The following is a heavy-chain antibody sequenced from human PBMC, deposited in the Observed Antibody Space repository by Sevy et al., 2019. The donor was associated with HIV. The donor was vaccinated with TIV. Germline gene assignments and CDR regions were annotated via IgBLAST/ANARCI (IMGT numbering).Heavy chain of an antibody. J-gene: IGHJ4*02. CDR3: AHETIGRFDS. CDR2: IKGDGSDK. V-gene: IGHV3-7*01. CDR1: GFTFRVYW. Sequence: GGSLRLSCAASGFTFRVYWMNWVRQAPGKGLEWVANIKGDGSDKHYVDSVEGRFTISRDNGKNLLYLQMNSLRVEDTAVYYCAHETIGRFDSWGQGTLVTVSS. D-gene: IGHD3-16*01.